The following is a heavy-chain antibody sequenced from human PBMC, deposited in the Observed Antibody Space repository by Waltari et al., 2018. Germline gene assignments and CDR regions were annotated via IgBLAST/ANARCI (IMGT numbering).Heavy chain of an antibody. CDR3: AKKAMVKVDYFDY. V-gene: IGHV3-13*01. CDR1: GFTFRNYD. D-gene: IGHD5-18*01. CDR2: IGVAGET. J-gene: IGHJ4*02. Sequence: EVQLVESGGNLVQPGGSLRLSCAASGFTFRNYDMHWVRQDTGKGRGWVASIGVAGETKYLAAVKGRFTISRESAKDSLYLQMNSLRAGDTAIYYCAKKAMVKVDYFDYWGQGTLVTVSS.